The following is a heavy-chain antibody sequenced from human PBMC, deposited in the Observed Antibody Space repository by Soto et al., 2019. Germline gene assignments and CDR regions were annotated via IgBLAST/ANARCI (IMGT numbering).Heavy chain of an antibody. CDR1: GGSMGNYF. V-gene: IGHV4-59*01. D-gene: IGHD2-15*01. CDR2: IHYSGTT. Sequence: PSETLSLTCTVSGGSMGNYFWTWIRQPPGKGLEWIGYIHYSGTTSFFPSYNPSLKSRVTISVDTSKNQFPLKLSSVTAADTAVYYCARAYCSGGSCPFDYWGQGTLVTVSS. CDR3: ARAYCSGGSCPFDY. J-gene: IGHJ4*02.